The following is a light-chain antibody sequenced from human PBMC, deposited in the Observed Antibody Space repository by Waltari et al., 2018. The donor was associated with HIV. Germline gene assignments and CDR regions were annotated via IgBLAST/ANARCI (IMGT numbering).Light chain of an antibody. CDR2: LNN. J-gene: IGLJ3*02. Sequence: QSVLTQPPSASGTPGQRVTISCSGSRSNIGSNTVSWYQQLPGTAPKPLLDLNNRRPAGVRGRFSGSNSGTSASLAISWLQSEDEADYYCAAWDDSLNGWVFGGGTKLTVV. V-gene: IGLV1-44*01. CDR1: RSNIGSNT. CDR3: AAWDDSLNGWV.